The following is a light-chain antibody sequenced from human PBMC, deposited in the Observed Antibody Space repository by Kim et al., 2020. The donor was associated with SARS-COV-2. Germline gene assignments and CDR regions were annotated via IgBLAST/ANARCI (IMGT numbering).Light chain of an antibody. Sequence: DIQMTQSPSSLSASVGDRVTITCRASQRIDNLHWYQQKGGRAPQLLIHSVSTLQSGVPSRFSGSGSGTDFYLTISSLQPEDFATYYCKHEGTFSQGTKVDIK. CDR1: QRIDN. CDR3: KHEGT. J-gene: IGKJ1*01. CDR2: SVS. V-gene: IGKV1-39*01.